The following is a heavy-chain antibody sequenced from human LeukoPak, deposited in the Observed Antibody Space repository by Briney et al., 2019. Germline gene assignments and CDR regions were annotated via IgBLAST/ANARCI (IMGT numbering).Heavy chain of an antibody. CDR2: IYTSGST. CDR3: ARSLRKAAWSGYLDY. J-gene: IGHJ4*02. V-gene: IGHV4-4*07. Sequence: PSETLSFTCTVSGGSISSYYWSWIRQPAGKGLEWIGRIYTSGSTNYNPSLKSRVTMSVDTSKNQFSLKLSSVTAADTAVYYCARSLRKAAWSGYLDYWGQGTLVTVSS. CDR1: GGSISSYY. D-gene: IGHD3-3*01.